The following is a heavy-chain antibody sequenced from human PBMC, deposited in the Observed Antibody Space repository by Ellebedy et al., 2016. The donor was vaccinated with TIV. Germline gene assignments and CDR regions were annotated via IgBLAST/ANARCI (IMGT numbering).Heavy chain of an antibody. CDR1: GLTFSSHA. CDR2: ITESGGNT. V-gene: IGHV3-23*01. Sequence: GESLKISCAASGLTFSSHAMSWVRQAPGKGLEWVSSITESGGNTYYADSVKGRFTISSDNSTDTLYLQMNSLRPEDTAVYYCTKVPVGFCNRPFCFYLDDWGQGTLVSVSS. CDR3: TKVPVGFCNRPFCFYLDD. J-gene: IGHJ4*02. D-gene: IGHD2-2*03.